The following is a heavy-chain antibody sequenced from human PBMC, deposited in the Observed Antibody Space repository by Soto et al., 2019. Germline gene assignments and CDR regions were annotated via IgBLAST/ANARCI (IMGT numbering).Heavy chain of an antibody. Sequence: QVQLVQSGAEVKKPGSSVKVSCKASGGTFSSYAISWVRQAPGQGLEWMGGIIPIFGTANYAQKFQGRVTITADESTSTAYMELSSLRSEDTAVYYCASDRSPTATVVRWGGFGYWGQGTLVTVSS. CDR1: GGTFSSYA. J-gene: IGHJ4*02. V-gene: IGHV1-69*01. CDR2: IIPIFGTA. D-gene: IGHD3-16*01. CDR3: ASDRSPTATVVRWGGFGY.